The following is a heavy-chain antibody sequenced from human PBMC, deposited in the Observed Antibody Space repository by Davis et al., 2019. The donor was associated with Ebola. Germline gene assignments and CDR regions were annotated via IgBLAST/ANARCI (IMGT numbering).Heavy chain of an antibody. D-gene: IGHD6-6*01. CDR2: LSYDGSHT. J-gene: IGHJ6*02. Sequence: PGGSLRLSCTAFGFSFGTYGMHWVRQAPGKGLEWVQNLSYDGSHTSSIDSVKGRFTISRDSATNSLYLQLTSLRAEDTAVYFCARDKSTAARPGYYYGLDVWGQGTTVTVS. V-gene: IGHV3-30*03. CDR1: GFSFGTYG. CDR3: ARDKSTAARPGYYYGLDV.